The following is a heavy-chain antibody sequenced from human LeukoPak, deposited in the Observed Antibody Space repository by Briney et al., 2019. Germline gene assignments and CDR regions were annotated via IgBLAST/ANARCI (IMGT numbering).Heavy chain of an antibody. V-gene: IGHV3-21*01. CDR1: GFTFSRYW. CDR2: ISSSSSYI. D-gene: IGHD3-3*01. CDR3: ARGDPDISFGVAGEAFDI. J-gene: IGHJ3*02. Sequence: PGGSLRLSCVASGFTFSRYWMHWVRQAPGKGLEWVSSISSSSSYIYYADSMKGRFTISRDNAKKSLYLQMNSLRAEDTAVYYCARGDPDISFGVAGEAFDIWGQGTMVTVSS.